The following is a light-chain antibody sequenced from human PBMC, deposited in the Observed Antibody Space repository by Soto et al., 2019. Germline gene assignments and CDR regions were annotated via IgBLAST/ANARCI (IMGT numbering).Light chain of an antibody. Sequence: DIQMTQSPSTLSASVGERVTITCRASQIISRWLAWYQQKPGKAPKLLIYKASSLARGVPSRFSGSGSGTAFTLTSSSLQPDDFSNYYGQQYNSPETFGQGTKVDIK. CDR1: QIISRW. V-gene: IGKV1-5*03. J-gene: IGKJ1*01. CDR3: QQYNSPET. CDR2: KAS.